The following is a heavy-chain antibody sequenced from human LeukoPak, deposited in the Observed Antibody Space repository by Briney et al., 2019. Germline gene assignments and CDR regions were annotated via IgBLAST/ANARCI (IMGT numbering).Heavy chain of an antibody. V-gene: IGHV4-59*08. CDR2: IYYSGST. CDR3: ARHGYITGTTY. D-gene: IGHD1-7*01. J-gene: IGHJ4*02. CDR1: GGSISRYY. Sequence: SETLSLTCAGSGGSISRYYWIWIRQPPGKGLEWIGHIYYSGSTNYNPSLKSRVTISVDTSKNQFSLKLSSVTAADTAVYYCARHGYITGTTYWGQGTLVTVSS.